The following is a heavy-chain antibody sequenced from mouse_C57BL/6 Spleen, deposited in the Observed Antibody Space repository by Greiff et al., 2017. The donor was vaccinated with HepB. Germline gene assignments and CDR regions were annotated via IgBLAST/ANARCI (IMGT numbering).Heavy chain of an antibody. D-gene: IGHD1-1*01. CDR3: ARRIHYYGSSYPDY. Sequence: VQLQQPGAELVKPGASVKLSCKASGYTFTSYWMQWVKQRPGQGLEWIGEIDPSDSYTNYNQKFKGKATLTVDTSSSTAYMQLSSLTSEDSAVYYCARRIHYYGSSYPDYWGQGTTLTVSS. J-gene: IGHJ2*01. V-gene: IGHV1-50*01. CDR2: IDPSDSYT. CDR1: GYTFTSYW.